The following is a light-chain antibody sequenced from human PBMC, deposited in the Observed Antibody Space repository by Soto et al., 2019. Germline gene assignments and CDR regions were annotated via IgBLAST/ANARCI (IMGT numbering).Light chain of an antibody. CDR1: QSVSSN. CDR2: GAS. V-gene: IGKV3-15*01. Sequence: ERVMTPSAATLSVSPTERATLSCSASQSVSSNLAWYQQKPGQAPRLLIYGASTRATGIPARFSGSGSGTEFTLTISSLQSEDFAVYYCQQYNNWPRTVGQGGKVDIK. J-gene: IGKJ1*01. CDR3: QQYNNWPRT.